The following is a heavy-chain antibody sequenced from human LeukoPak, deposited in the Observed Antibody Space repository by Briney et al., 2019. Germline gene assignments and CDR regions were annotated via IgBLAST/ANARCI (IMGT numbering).Heavy chain of an antibody. CDR2: ISSSSSYT. CDR3: ARVSMGYSGYNWDYYFDY. Sequence: GGSLRLSCAASGFTFSDYYMSWIRQAPGKGLEWVSYISSSSSYTNYADSAKGRFTISRDNAKNSLYLQMNSLRAVDTAVYYCARVSMGYSGYNWDYYFDYWGQGTLVTVSS. J-gene: IGHJ4*02. D-gene: IGHD5-12*01. CDR1: GFTFSDYY. V-gene: IGHV3-11*05.